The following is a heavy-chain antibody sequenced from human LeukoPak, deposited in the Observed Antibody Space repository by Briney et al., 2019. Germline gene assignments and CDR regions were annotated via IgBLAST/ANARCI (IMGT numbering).Heavy chain of an antibody. CDR2: INAGNGNT. Sequence: ASVKVSCKASGYTFTSYAMHWVRQAPGQRLEWMGWINAGNGNTKYSQKFQGRVTITRDTPASTAYMELSSLRSEDTAVYYCARGRLLCPGGYWGQGTLVTVSS. CDR1: GYTFTSYA. CDR3: ARGRLLCPGGY. D-gene: IGHD3-10*01. J-gene: IGHJ4*02. V-gene: IGHV1-3*01.